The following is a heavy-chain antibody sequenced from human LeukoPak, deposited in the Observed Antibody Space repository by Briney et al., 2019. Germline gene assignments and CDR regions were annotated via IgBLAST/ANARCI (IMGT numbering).Heavy chain of an antibody. CDR1: GFTFSSYS. Sequence: GGSLRLSCAASGFTFSSYSMNWVRQAPGKGLEWVSSISSSSSYIYYADPVKGRFTISRDNAKNSLYLQMNSLRAEDTAVYYCARDATVTTYRVYDYWGQGTLVTVSS. J-gene: IGHJ4*02. CDR2: ISSSSSYI. CDR3: ARDATVTTYRVYDY. V-gene: IGHV3-21*01. D-gene: IGHD4-17*01.